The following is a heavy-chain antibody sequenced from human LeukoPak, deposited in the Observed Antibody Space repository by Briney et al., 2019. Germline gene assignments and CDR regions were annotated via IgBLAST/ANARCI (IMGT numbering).Heavy chain of an antibody. Sequence: ASVKVSCKASGYTFSSYGISWVRQAPGQGLEWVGWISAYNGNTNYAQKLQGRVTMTTDTSTSTAYMELRSLRSDVTAVYYCARDWVGAPPFDYWGQGTLVTVSS. CDR3: ARDWVGAPPFDY. J-gene: IGHJ4*02. V-gene: IGHV1-18*01. D-gene: IGHD1-26*01. CDR2: ISAYNGNT. CDR1: GYTFSSYG.